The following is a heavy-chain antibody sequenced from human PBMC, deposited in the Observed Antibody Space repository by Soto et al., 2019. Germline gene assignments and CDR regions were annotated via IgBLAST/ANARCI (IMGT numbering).Heavy chain of an antibody. V-gene: IGHV1-2*04. CDR1: GYTFTGYY. J-gene: IGHJ6*02. D-gene: IGHD5-18*01. Sequence: ASVKVSCKASGYTFTGYYMQWVRQAPGQGLEWMGWINPNSGGTNYAQKFQGWVTMTRDTSISTAYMELSRLRSDDTAVYYCARWGNSYGYVPYYYGMDVWGQGTTVTVSS. CDR2: INPNSGGT. CDR3: ARWGNSYGYVPYYYGMDV.